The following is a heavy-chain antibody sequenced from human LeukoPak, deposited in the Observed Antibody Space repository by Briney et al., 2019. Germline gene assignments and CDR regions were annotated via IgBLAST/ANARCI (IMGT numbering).Heavy chain of an antibody. Sequence: GSLRLSCAASGFTFSNYWMHWVRQAPGKGLVWVSRLNSDGSSTNYADSVKGRFTISRDNSKNTLYLQMNSLRVEDTAVYYCATLPYYYDSSGSYYFDYWGQGTLVTVSS. CDR3: ATLPYYYDSSGSYYFDY. V-gene: IGHV3-74*01. CDR1: GFTFSNYW. J-gene: IGHJ4*02. CDR2: LNSDGSST. D-gene: IGHD3-22*01.